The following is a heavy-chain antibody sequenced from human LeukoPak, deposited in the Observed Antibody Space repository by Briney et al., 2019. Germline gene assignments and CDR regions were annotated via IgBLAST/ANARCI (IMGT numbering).Heavy chain of an antibody. CDR2: ISHSGGT. Sequence: NPSETLSLTCAVSGDSISSGTYSWTWIRQPPGKGLEWIGFISHSGGTYYNPSLKSRVTMSVDRSENQFSLKLSSVTAADTAVYYCARGLIVPSTIFDYWGQGALVTVSS. J-gene: IGHJ4*02. D-gene: IGHD2-2*01. CDR1: GDSISSGTYS. V-gene: IGHV4-30-2*01. CDR3: ARGLIVPSTIFDY.